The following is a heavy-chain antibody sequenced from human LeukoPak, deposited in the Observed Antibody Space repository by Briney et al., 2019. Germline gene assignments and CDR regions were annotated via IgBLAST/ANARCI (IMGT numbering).Heavy chain of an antibody. CDR2: IYYSGST. Sequence: PSETLSLTCTVSGGSISNYYWSWIRQPPGEGLEWIGYIYYSGSTNYNPFLESRVTISLDTSKNQVSLKLSSVTAADTAVYYCARGGGGDYSSAWYDNWGQGTLVTVSS. D-gene: IGHD6-19*01. CDR1: GGSISNYY. CDR3: ARGGGGDYSSAWYDN. J-gene: IGHJ4*02. V-gene: IGHV4-59*01.